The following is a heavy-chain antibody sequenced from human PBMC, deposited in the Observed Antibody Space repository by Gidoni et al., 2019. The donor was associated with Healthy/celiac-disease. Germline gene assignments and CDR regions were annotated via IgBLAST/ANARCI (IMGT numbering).Heavy chain of an antibody. D-gene: IGHD3-16*01. CDR2: IYYSGST. J-gene: IGHJ5*02. V-gene: IGHV4-31*03. Sequence: QVQLQESGPGLVKPSPTLSLTCTVSGGSISSGGYYWSWIRQHPGKGLEWIGYIYYSGSTYYNPSLKSRVTISVDTSKNQFSLKLSSVTAADTAVYYCARVAWGFYYNWFDPWGQGTLVTVSS. CDR3: ARVAWGFYYNWFDP. CDR1: GGSISSGGYY.